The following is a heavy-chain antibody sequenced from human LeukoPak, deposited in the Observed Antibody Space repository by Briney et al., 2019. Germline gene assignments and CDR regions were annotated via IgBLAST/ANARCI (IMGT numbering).Heavy chain of an antibody. CDR2: IYYSGST. V-gene: IGHV4-39*01. J-gene: IGHJ5*02. CDR1: GGSISSSSYY. CDR3: ARQESEYYYGSGSYWFGGFDP. D-gene: IGHD3-10*01. Sequence: SETLSLTCTVSGGSISSSSYYWGWIRQPPGKGLEWIGSIYYSGSTYYNPSLKSRVTISVDTSKNQFSLKLSSVTAADTAVYYCARQESEYYYGSGSYWFGGFDPWGQGTLVTVSS.